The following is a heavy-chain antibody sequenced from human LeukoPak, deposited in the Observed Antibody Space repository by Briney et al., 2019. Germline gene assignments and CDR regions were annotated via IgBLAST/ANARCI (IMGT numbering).Heavy chain of an antibody. J-gene: IGHJ4*02. CDR2: INSDGSSS. V-gene: IGHV3-74*01. CDR3: ASGIAHSGCLVPFDY. Sequence: PGGSLRLSCAASGFTLSSYWMHWVRQAPGKGLVWVSRINSDGSSSNYADSVKGRFTISRDNAKNTLYLQMNSLRAEDTAVYYCASGIAHSGCLVPFDYWGQGTLVTVSS. CDR1: GFTLSSYW. D-gene: IGHD1-26*01.